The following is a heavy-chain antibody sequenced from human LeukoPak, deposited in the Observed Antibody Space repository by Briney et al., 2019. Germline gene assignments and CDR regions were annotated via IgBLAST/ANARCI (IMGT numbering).Heavy chain of an antibody. CDR2: IKSKTDGGTT. CDR3: TTLSDYVQGT. Sequence: GGSLRLSCAASGFTFSNARMSWVRQAPGKGLEWVGRIKSKTDGGTTDYAAPVKGRFTISRDDSKNTLYPQMNSLKTKDTAVYYCTTLSDYVQGTWGQGTLVTVSS. D-gene: IGHD6-25*01. CDR1: GFTFSNAR. V-gene: IGHV3-15*01. J-gene: IGHJ4*02.